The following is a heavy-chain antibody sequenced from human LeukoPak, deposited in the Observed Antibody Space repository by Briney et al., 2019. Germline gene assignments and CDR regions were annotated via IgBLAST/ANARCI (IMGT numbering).Heavy chain of an antibody. Sequence: PSETLSLTCAVYGGSFSGYYWSWIRQPPGKGLEWIGEINHSGSTNYNPSLKSRVTISVDTSKNQFSLKLSSVTAADTAVYYCARDQSAYRDDAFDIWGQGTMVTVSS. CDR3: ARDQSAYRDDAFDI. D-gene: IGHD5-24*01. CDR2: INHSGST. J-gene: IGHJ3*02. V-gene: IGHV4-34*01. CDR1: GGSFSGYY.